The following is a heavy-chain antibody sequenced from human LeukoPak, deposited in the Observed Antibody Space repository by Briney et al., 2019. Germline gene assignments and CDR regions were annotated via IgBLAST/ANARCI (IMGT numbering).Heavy chain of an antibody. CDR2: IIPIFGTA. D-gene: IGHD3-3*01. V-gene: IGHV1-69*05. J-gene: IGHJ6*03. Sequence: ASVKVSCKASGGTFSSYAISWVRQAPGQGLEWMRGIIPIFGTANYAQKFQGRVTITTDESTSTAYMELSSLRSEDTAVYYCAAPHYDFWSGPQSYYYYYMDVWGKGTTVTVSS. CDR1: GGTFSSYA. CDR3: AAPHYDFWSGPQSYYYYYMDV.